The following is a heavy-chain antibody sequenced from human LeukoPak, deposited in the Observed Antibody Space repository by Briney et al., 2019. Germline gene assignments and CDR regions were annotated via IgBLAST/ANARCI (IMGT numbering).Heavy chain of an antibody. CDR3: ARSPYSEYYFDY. CDR1: GGSISSGGYY. J-gene: IGHJ4*02. CDR2: IYYSGST. Sequence: PSETLSLTCTVSGGSISSGGYYWSWIRQHPGKGLEWIGYIYYSGSTYYNPSLKSRVTISVDTSKNQFSLKLSSVTAADTAVCYCARSPYSEYYFDYWGQGTLVTVSS. D-gene: IGHD2-21*01. V-gene: IGHV4-31*03.